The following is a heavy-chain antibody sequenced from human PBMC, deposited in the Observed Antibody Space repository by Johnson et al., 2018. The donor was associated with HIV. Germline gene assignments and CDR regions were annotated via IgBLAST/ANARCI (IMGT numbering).Heavy chain of an antibody. Sequence: VQLVESGGGLVKPGGSLRLSCVASGFTFSDYYMTWIRQAPGKGLEWVSVIYSGGSTYYADSVKGRFTISQDNSKNTLYLQMNSLRAEDTAVYYCARDRGGYSYGYDSDAFDIWGQGTIVTVSS. J-gene: IGHJ3*02. V-gene: IGHV3-66*02. CDR2: IYSGGST. CDR3: ARDRGGYSYGYDSDAFDI. D-gene: IGHD5-18*01. CDR1: GFTFSDYY.